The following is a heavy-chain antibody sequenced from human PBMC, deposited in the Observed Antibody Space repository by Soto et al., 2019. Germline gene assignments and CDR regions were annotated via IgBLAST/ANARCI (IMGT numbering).Heavy chain of an antibody. Sequence: EVQLVESGGGLVQPGGSLTLSCAASGFTFSSYWMHWVRQAPGKGGVWVSRINPDGRVTNYADSEKGRFTTSRDNAKNTLYLQMNSLRPEDTAVYYCARVGQGAWYFDLWGRGTLVTVSS. CDR1: GFTFSSYW. J-gene: IGHJ2*01. V-gene: IGHV3-74*01. CDR2: INPDGRVT. D-gene: IGHD1-26*01. CDR3: ARVGQGAWYFDL.